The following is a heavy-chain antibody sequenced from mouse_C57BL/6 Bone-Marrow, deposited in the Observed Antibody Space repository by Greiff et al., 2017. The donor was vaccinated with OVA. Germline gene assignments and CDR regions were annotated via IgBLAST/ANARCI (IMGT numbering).Heavy chain of an antibody. D-gene: IGHD2-5*01. Sequence: QVQLKESGAELVRPGASVKLSCKASGYTFTDYYINWVKQRPGQGLEWIARIYPGSGNTYYNEKFKGKATLTAEKSSSTAYMQLSSLTSEDSAVYFCARSAYYSNYGYAMDYWGQGTSVTVSS. CDR2: IYPGSGNT. CDR1: GYTFTDYY. V-gene: IGHV1-76*01. CDR3: ARSAYYSNYGYAMDY. J-gene: IGHJ4*01.